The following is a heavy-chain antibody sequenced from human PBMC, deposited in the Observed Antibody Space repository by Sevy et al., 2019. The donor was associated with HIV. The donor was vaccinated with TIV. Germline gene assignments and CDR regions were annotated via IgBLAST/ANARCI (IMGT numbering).Heavy chain of an antibody. V-gene: IGHV3-33*03. CDR2: LWSHGRRE. CDR3: AKEDDAFDV. J-gene: IGHJ3*01. CDR1: GFTFSNYA. Sequence: GGSLRLSCAGSGFTFSNYAMHWVRQAPGKGLECVAGLWSHGRREYYADFAKSRFTISRDNSKNTVYLHMDSLRTDDTAVYYCAKEDDAFDVWGQGTMVTVSS.